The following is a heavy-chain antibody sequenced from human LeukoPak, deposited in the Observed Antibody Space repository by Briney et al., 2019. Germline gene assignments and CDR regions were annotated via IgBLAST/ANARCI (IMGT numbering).Heavy chain of an antibody. D-gene: IGHD5-24*01. V-gene: IGHV4-59*01. J-gene: IGHJ4*02. CDR3: ARATRWLQSSFDY. CDR1: GGSISSYY. Sequence: SETLSLTCTVSGGSISSYYWSWIRQPPGKGLEWIGYIYYSGSTNYNPSLKSRVTISVATSKNQFSLKLSSVTAADTAVYYCARATRWLQSSFDYWGQGTLVTVSS. CDR2: IYYSGST.